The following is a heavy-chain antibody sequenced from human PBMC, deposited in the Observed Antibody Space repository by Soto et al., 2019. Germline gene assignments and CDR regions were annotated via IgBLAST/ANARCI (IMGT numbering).Heavy chain of an antibody. CDR2: INHSGST. V-gene: IGHV4-34*01. CDR3: ARSPCMDV. J-gene: IGHJ6*03. CDR1: GRSFSGYY. Sequence: QVQLQQWGAGLLKPSETLSLTCAVYGRSFSGYYWSWIRQSPGKGLEWIGEINHSGSTNYNPSLKSRVTILIDAPKNQFSLKMSSVTAADTAVYYCARSPCMDVWGKGTTVIVSS.